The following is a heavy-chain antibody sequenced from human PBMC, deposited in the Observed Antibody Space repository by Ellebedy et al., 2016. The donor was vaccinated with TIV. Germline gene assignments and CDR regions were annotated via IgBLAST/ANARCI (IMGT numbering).Heavy chain of an antibody. Sequence: AASVKVSCKASGGTFSSYAISWVRQAPGQGLEWMGRIIPILGIANYAQKFQGRVTITRDTSASTAYMDLSSLRSEDTAVYYCARVKWELPFDYWGQGTLVTVSS. V-gene: IGHV1-69*04. J-gene: IGHJ4*02. CDR3: ARVKWELPFDY. D-gene: IGHD1-26*01. CDR1: GGTFSSYA. CDR2: IIPILGIA.